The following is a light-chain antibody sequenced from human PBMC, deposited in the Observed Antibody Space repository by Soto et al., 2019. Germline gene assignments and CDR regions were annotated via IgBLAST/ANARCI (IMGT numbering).Light chain of an antibody. J-gene: IGKJ2*01. CDR1: QTVSSN. V-gene: IGKV3-15*01. CDR3: QQYHNWYT. Sequence: EIVMTQSPGTLSVSPGERATLSCRASQTVSSNVAWYQQKRGQAPRLLIYGASTRATGIPARFSGSGSGTEFTLTFSSLQSEDFAVYYCQQYHNWYTFGQGTKLEI. CDR2: GAS.